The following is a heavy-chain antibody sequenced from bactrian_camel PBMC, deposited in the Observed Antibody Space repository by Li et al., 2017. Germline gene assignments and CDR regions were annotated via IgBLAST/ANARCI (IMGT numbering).Heavy chain of an antibody. D-gene: IGHD5*01. V-gene: IGHV3S63*01. Sequence: HVQLVESGGGTVQAGGSLRLSCAASGYPGDNNCMGWFRQTPGKERERVAQIISGAGSAAYADSVKGRFTISQDNAKNTVYLQMNNLKPEDIAVYYCAPERGRLPCLMMGWASGRNFGYWGQGTQVTVS. CDR1: GYPGDNNC. CDR3: APERGRLPCLMMGWASGRNFGY. J-gene: IGHJ6*01. CDR2: IISGAGSA.